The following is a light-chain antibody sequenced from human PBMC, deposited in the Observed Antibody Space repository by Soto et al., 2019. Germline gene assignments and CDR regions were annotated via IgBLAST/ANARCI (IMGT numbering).Light chain of an antibody. Sequence: EVVMTQSPASLSASPGERVTLSFRASQNIRSSLAWYQQRPGQAPRLLIYDASTRATGIPPRFSGGGSGTEFTVTISSLQSEDFAIYYCQQYDIWPPYTFGQGTKVDNK. CDR1: QNIRSS. J-gene: IGKJ2*01. CDR2: DAS. CDR3: QQYDIWPPYT. V-gene: IGKV3-15*01.